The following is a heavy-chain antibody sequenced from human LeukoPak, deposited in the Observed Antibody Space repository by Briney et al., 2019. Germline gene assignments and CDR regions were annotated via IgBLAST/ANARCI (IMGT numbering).Heavy chain of an antibody. V-gene: IGHV1-69*01. D-gene: IGHD3-22*01. CDR1: GGTFSSYA. CDR2: IIPIFGTA. CDR3: ARRAYYYDSSGYWFDL. J-gene: IGHJ2*01. Sequence: SVKVSCKASGGTFSSYAISWVRQAPGQGLEWMGGIIPIFGTANYAQKFQGRVTITADESTSTAYMELSSLRSEDTAVYYCARRAYYYDSSGYWFDLWGRGTLVTVSS.